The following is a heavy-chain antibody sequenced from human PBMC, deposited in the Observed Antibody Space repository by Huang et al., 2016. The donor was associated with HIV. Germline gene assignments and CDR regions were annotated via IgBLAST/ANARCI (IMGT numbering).Heavy chain of an antibody. CDR3: ARERYYYDRSGYYTPVEY. D-gene: IGHD3-22*01. V-gene: IGHV1-18*01. CDR2: ISGYNGKT. J-gene: IGHJ1*01. Sequence: QVQLVQSGAEVKTPGASVKVSCKASGYTFTNYAINWVRQDPGKSLEWMGGISGYNGKTNYAQKGQGRVTMTKDTSTSTAYMELRSLISDDTAVYYCARERYYYDRSGYYTPVEY. CDR1: GYTFTNYA.